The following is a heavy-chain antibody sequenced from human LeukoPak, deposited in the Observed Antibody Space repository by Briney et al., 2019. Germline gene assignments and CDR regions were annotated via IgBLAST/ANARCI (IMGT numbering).Heavy chain of an antibody. J-gene: IGHJ4*02. V-gene: IGHV4-4*07. CDR2: IYTSGST. CDR3: ARAWYSHGTFDH. Sequence: SETLSLTCTVSGGSISSYCWSWIRQPAGKGLEWIGRIYTSGSTIYNPSLKSRVTISLDTSRNQFSLRLNSVTAADTAIYYCARAWYSHGTFDHWGQGTLVTVSS. CDR1: GGSISSYC. D-gene: IGHD5-18*01.